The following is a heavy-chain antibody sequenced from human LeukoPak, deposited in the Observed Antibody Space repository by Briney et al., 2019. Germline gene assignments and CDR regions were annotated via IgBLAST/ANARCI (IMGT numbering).Heavy chain of an antibody. Sequence: SETLSLTCTVSGDSISGTNYYWGWIRQPPGKGLEWIGSIYYGGSTYYKLSLKSRVTISVDTSKNQFSLKLSSVTAADTAVYYSARHVAYISSSRFYFDYWGQGTLVTVSS. CDR1: GDSISGTNYY. CDR2: IYYGGST. V-gene: IGHV4-39*01. J-gene: IGHJ4*02. CDR3: ARHVAYISSSRFYFDY. D-gene: IGHD6-6*01.